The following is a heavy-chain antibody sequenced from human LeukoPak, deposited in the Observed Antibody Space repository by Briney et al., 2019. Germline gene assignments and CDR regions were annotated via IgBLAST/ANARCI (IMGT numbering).Heavy chain of an antibody. CDR1: GFTFSSYA. CDR2: IKQDGSEK. D-gene: IGHD3-10*01. V-gene: IGHV3-7*01. Sequence: GRSLRLSCAASGFTFSSYAMHWVRQAPGKGLEWVANIKQDGSEKNYVDSVKGRFTISRDNAKNSLYLQMNSLRAEDTAVYYCARVWRVRGVITAVFDSWGQGTLVTVSS. CDR3: ARVWRVRGVITAVFDS. J-gene: IGHJ4*02.